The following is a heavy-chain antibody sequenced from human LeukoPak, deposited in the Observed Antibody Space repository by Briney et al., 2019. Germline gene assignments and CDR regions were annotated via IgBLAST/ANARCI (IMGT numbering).Heavy chain of an antibody. J-gene: IGHJ4*02. CDR2: INHSGST. V-gene: IGHV4-34*01. Sequence: PSETLSLTCAVYGGSFSGYYWSWIRQPPGKGLEWIGEINHSGSTNYNPSLKSRVTISVDTSKNQFSLKLSSVTAADTAVYYCARVKRDYVWGSYRPANFDYWGQGTLVTVSS. CDR1: GGSFSGYY. CDR3: ARVKRDYVWGSYRPANFDY. D-gene: IGHD3-16*02.